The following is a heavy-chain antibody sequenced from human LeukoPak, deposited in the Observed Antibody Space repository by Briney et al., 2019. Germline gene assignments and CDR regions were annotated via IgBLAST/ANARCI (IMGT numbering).Heavy chain of an antibody. CDR2: ISGSGSTI. CDR1: GFTFSDYY. CDR3: ARGRRWVLPYYYGMDV. J-gene: IGHJ6*02. Sequence: PGGSLRLSCAASGFTFSDYYMSWVRQAPGKGLEWVSYISGSGSTIYYADSVKGRCTISRDNAKDSLYLQMDSLRAEDTAVYYCARGRRWVLPYYYGMDVWGQGTTVTVSS. V-gene: IGHV3-11*01. D-gene: IGHD5-24*01.